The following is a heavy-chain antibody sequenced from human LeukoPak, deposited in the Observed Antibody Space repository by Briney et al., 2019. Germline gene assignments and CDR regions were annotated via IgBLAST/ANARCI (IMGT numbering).Heavy chain of an antibody. J-gene: IGHJ4*02. CDR3: AKDSERYCSGGSCRYFDY. Sequence: GGSLRLSCAASGFTFSSYGMHWVRQAPGKGLEWVAVIWYDGSNKYYADSVKGRFTISRDNSKDTLYLQMNSLRAEDTAVYYCAKDSERYCSGGSCRYFDYWGQGTLVTVSS. CDR2: IWYDGSNK. CDR1: GFTFSSYG. V-gene: IGHV3-33*06. D-gene: IGHD2-15*01.